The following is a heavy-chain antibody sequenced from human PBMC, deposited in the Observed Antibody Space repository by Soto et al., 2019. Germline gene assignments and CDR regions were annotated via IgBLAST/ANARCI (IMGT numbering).Heavy chain of an antibody. CDR3: ARRAYCSSTSCRDY. CDR2: ISGSGGST. Sequence: GGSLRLSCAPSGFTFRSYAMSWVRQAPGKGLEWVSAISGSGGSTYYADSVKGRFTISRDNSKNTLYLQMNSLRAEESAVYYCARRAYCSSTSCRDYWGQGTLVTVSS. CDR1: GFTFRSYA. V-gene: IGHV3-23*01. J-gene: IGHJ4*02. D-gene: IGHD2-2*01.